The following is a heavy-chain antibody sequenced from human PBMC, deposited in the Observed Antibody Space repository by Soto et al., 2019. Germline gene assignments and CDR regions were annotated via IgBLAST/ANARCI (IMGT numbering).Heavy chain of an antibody. V-gene: IGHV5-10-1*01. CDR2: IDPSDSYT. D-gene: IGHD6-6*01. Sequence: PGESLKISCKGSVYSFTSYWISWVRQMPGKGLEWMGRIDPSDSYTNYSPSFQGHVTISADKSISTAYLQWSSLKASDTAMYYCASSNSSSPYYYYGMDVWGQGATVTVSS. CDR3: ASSNSSSPYYYYGMDV. CDR1: VYSFTSYW. J-gene: IGHJ6*02.